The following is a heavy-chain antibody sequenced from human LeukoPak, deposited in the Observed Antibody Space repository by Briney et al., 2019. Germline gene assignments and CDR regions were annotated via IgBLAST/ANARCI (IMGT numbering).Heavy chain of an antibody. CDR3: ARSGYSSNCYYSYYMDV. CDR2: IIPIFGTA. D-gene: IGHD6-13*01. CDR1: GGTFSSYA. J-gene: IGHJ6*03. Sequence: SVKVSCKASGGTFSSYAISWVRQAPGQGLEWMGGIIPIFGTANYAQKFQGRVTITTDESTSTAYMELSSLRSEDTAVYYCARSGYSSNCYYSYYMDVWVKGTTVTVSS. V-gene: IGHV1-69*05.